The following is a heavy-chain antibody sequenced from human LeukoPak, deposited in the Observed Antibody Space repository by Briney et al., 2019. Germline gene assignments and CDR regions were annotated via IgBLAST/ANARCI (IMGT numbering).Heavy chain of an antibody. CDR2: IDHTGTT. D-gene: IGHD3-10*01. CDR1: HYSISSGFY. J-gene: IGHJ3*02. Sequence: SETLSLTCTVSHYSISSGFYWGWIRQSPGRGLEWIGAIDHTGTTYYNPSLKSRVTISVDTSKNQFSLKLSSVTAADTAVYYCARRYYGSGSYDGAFDIWGQGTMVTVSS. CDR3: ARRYYGSGSYDGAFDI. V-gene: IGHV4-38-2*02.